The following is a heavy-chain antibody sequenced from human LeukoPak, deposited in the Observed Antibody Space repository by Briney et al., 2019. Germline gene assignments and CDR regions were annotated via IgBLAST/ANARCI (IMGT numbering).Heavy chain of an antibody. CDR3: AKKFGYSSSWYVSYYMDV. J-gene: IGHJ6*03. CDR2: IIGSGIDI. Sequence: GGSLRLSCAASGFTFSSYAMNWVRQAPGKRLEWVSSIIGSGIDIYYADSVKGRFTISRDNSKNTLYLQMNSLRAEDTAVYYCAKKFGYSSSWYVSYYMDVWGKGTTVTISS. V-gene: IGHV3-23*01. CDR1: GFTFSSYA. D-gene: IGHD6-13*01.